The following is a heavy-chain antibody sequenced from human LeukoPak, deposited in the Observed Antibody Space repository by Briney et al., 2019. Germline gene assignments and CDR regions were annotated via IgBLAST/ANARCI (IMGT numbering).Heavy chain of an antibody. D-gene: IGHD3-10*01. Sequence: SETLSLTCTVSGGSISSSSYYWGWIRQPPGKGLEWIGEIYHTGSTNYSPSLKSRVTISVDKSKNQFSLRLSSVTAADTAVYYCAREMGVRGVMDAFDIWGQGTIVTVSS. CDR3: AREMGVRGVMDAFDI. CDR2: IYHTGST. J-gene: IGHJ3*02. CDR1: GGSISSSSYY. V-gene: IGHV4-39*07.